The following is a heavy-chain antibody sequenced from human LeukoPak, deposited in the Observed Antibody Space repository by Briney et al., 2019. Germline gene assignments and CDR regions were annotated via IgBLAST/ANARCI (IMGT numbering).Heavy chain of an antibody. J-gene: IGHJ4*02. CDR3: SRSPEWHWLSHFDF. Sequence: GGSLRLSCAASGFTLRSSGMHWVRQLPGQALEWVATLSFDGTTTYYADSVKGRFTISRDTSNNTLWLQMNSLRPEDTARYHCSRSPEWHWLSHFDFWGLGTLVTVSS. V-gene: IGHV3-30*03. CDR2: LSFDGTTT. CDR1: GFTLRSSG. D-gene: IGHD6-19*01.